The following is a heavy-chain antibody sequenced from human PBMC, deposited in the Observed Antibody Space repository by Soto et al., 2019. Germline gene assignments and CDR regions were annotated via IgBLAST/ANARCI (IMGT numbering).Heavy chain of an antibody. J-gene: IGHJ5*02. Sequence: QVQLVQSGAEVKKPGSSVKVSCKASGGTFSSYAISWVRQAPGQGLEWMGGIIPIFGTANYAQKFQGRVTITADESTSTAYMELSSLRSEDTAVYYCARESPHCSSTSCVGGWFAPWGQGTLVTVSS. CDR2: IIPIFGTA. V-gene: IGHV1-69*01. D-gene: IGHD2-2*01. CDR3: ARESPHCSSTSCVGGWFAP. CDR1: GGTFSSYA.